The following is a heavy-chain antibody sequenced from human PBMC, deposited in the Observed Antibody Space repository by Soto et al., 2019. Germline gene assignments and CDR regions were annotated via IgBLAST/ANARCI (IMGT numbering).Heavy chain of an antibody. CDR1: GFTVSGSA. V-gene: IGHV3-73*01. CDR3: TSHLVELSFPRAFDI. Sequence: EVQLVESGGGLVQPGGSLKLSCAASGFTVSGSAVHWVRQASGKGLEWVGRIRSKTNSYATAYAASVKGRFTISRDDSKKTAYLQMNSLKTEDTAVYYCTSHLVELSFPRAFDIWGQGTMFTVSS. J-gene: IGHJ3*02. D-gene: IGHD3-16*02. CDR2: IRSKTNSYAT.